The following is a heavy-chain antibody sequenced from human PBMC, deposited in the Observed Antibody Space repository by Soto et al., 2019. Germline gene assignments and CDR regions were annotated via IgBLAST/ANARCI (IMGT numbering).Heavy chain of an antibody. Sequence: QVQLVESGGGVVQPGRSLRLSCAASGFTFSSYAXXXXXXXXXXXXXXXXVISYDGSNTYYADSVKGRFTISRDNSKXXXXXXXXXXXXXXXXXXXXXXXXXXXXXXXXXXXXLWGRGTLVTVSS. CDR1: GFTFSSYA. V-gene: IGHV3-30-3*01. J-gene: IGHJ2*01. CDR2: ISYDGSNT. CDR3: XXXXXXXXXXXXXXXXL.